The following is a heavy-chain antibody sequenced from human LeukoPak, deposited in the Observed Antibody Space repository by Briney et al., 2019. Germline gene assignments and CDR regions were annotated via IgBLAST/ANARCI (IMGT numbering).Heavy chain of an antibody. Sequence: PSETLSLTCAVYGGSFSGYYWSWIRQPPWKGLEWIGEINHSGSTNYNPSLKSRVTISVDTSKNQFSLKLSSVTAADTAVYYCARVFDYGEYRDWFDPWGQGTLVTVSS. V-gene: IGHV4-34*01. CDR3: ARVFDYGEYRDWFDP. CDR2: INHSGST. J-gene: IGHJ5*02. D-gene: IGHD4-17*01. CDR1: GGSFSGYY.